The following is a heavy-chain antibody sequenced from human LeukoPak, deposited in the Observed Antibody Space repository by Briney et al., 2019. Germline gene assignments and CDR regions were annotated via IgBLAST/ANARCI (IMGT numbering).Heavy chain of an antibody. D-gene: IGHD1-26*01. CDR1: GGSISSYY. V-gene: IGHV4-59*12. CDR2: IYYSGST. J-gene: IGHJ4*02. Sequence: SETLSLTCTVSGGSISSYYWSWIRQPPGKGLEWIGYIYYSGSTYYNPSLKSRVTISVDTSKNQFSLKLSSVTAADTAVYYCARESGSYEYWGQGTLVTVSS. CDR3: ARESGSYEY.